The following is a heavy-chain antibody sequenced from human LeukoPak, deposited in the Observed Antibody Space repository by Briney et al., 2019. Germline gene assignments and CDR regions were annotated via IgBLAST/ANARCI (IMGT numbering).Heavy chain of an antibody. CDR1: GFTFSNYG. J-gene: IGHJ4*02. CDR3: ARDLLRSGSYVFDY. Sequence: GGSLRLSCAASGFTFSNYGMHWVRQAPGKGLEWVAVISYDGSNKYYADSVKGRFTISRDNSKNTLYLQMNSLRAEDTAVYYCARDLLRSGSYVFDYWGQGTLVTVSS. CDR2: ISYDGSNK. V-gene: IGHV3-30*19. D-gene: IGHD3-10*01.